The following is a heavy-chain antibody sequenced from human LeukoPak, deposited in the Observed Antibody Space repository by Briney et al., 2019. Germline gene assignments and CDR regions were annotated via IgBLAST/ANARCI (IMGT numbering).Heavy chain of an antibody. Sequence: SETLSLTCAVYGGSFSGYYWSWIRQPPGKGLEWIGEINHSGSTNYNPSLKSRVTISVDTSKNQFSLKLSSVTAADTAVYYCARTYDYVWGSYRPQPGFDYWGQGTLVTVSS. CDR3: ARTYDYVWGSYRPQPGFDY. CDR2: INHSGST. J-gene: IGHJ4*02. V-gene: IGHV4-34*01. D-gene: IGHD3-16*02. CDR1: GGSFSGYY.